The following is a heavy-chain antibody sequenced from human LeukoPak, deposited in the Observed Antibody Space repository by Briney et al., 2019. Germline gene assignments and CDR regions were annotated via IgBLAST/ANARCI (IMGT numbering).Heavy chain of an antibody. Sequence: SETLSLTCTVSGGSINSGGYFWNWIRQHPGRGLEWIGSIYYTGSTSYYPSLKSRLTISIATSKNQFSLRLNSVIAADTAVYYCARADTSGSSSSDAFDIWGQGTMVTVSS. CDR1: GGSINSGGYF. CDR2: IYYTGST. V-gene: IGHV4-31*03. CDR3: ARADTSGSSSSDAFDI. D-gene: IGHD3-10*01. J-gene: IGHJ3*02.